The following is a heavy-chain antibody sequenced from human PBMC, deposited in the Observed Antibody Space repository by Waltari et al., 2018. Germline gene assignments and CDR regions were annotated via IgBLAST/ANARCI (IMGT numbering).Heavy chain of an antibody. CDR1: GYSISSGYY. V-gene: IGHV4-38-2*01. D-gene: IGHD6-13*01. CDR2: INHNGRA. Sequence: QVQLQESGPGLVKPSETLSLTCAVSGYSISSGYYWGWIRQPPGKGLEWLGGINHNGRAYYNPSLKSRITISVDTSKNQFSLKLSSVTAADTAVYYCARSSSSWRSGHSFDYWGQGTLVTVSS. CDR3: ARSSSSWRSGHSFDY. J-gene: IGHJ4*02.